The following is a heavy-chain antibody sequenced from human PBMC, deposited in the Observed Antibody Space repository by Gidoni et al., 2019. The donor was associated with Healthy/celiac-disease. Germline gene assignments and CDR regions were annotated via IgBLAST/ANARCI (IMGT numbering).Heavy chain of an antibody. V-gene: IGHV3-30*18. Sequence: QVQPVASGGGVIQPGISLRLSCAASGFTFSSYGMHWVRQAPGKGREWLAVISYDGSNKYYADSVKGRFTISRDNSKNTLYLQMNSLRAEDTAVYYCAKDGGMKTSRATSLGYFDYWGQGTLVTVSS. J-gene: IGHJ4*02. CDR2: ISYDGSNK. D-gene: IGHD6-13*01. CDR1: GFTFSSYG. CDR3: AKDGGMKTSRATSLGYFDY.